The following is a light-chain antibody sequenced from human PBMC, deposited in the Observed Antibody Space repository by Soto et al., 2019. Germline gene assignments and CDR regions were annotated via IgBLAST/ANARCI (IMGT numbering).Light chain of an antibody. V-gene: IGKV4-1*01. CDR3: QQYLTIPRT. Sequence: DIVMSQSPDSLAASLGERATINCKSSQSVLYDSNNKNYLAWYQQKPGQPPKLLIYWASMRESGVPDRFSGSGSGTDFTLTISSLQAEDVAVYYCQQYLTIPRTFGQGTKLEIK. CDR2: WAS. J-gene: IGKJ2*01. CDR1: QSVLYDSNNKNY.